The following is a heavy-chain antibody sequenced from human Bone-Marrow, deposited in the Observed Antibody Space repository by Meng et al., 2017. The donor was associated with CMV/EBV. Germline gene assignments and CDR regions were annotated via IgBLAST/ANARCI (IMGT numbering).Heavy chain of an antibody. CDR3: ARSSSVGASYYYYGMDV. D-gene: IGHD1-26*01. J-gene: IGHJ6*02. CDR1: GFTFDDYA. V-gene: IGHV3-9*01. Sequence: GGSLRLSCAASGFTFDDYAMHWVRQAPGKGLEWVSGISWNSGSIGYADSVKGRFTISRDNAKNPLYLQMNSLRAEDTAVYYCARSSSVGASYYYYGMDVWGQGTTVTVSS. CDR2: ISWNSGSI.